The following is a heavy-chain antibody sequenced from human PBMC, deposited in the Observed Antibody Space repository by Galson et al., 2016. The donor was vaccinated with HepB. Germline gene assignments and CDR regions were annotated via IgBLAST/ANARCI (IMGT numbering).Heavy chain of an antibody. D-gene: IGHD3-10*01. Sequence: SVKVSCKAYGNTFSNYGISWVRQAPGQGLEWMGWISTYNGNTNYAQQFQGRVTMTTDTFTSIVYMELRSLRSDDTAVYYCAYGSGSYEIRGFDPWGQGTLVTVSS. CDR1: GNTFSNYG. CDR3: AYGSGSYEIRGFDP. V-gene: IGHV1-18*01. J-gene: IGHJ5*02. CDR2: ISTYNGNT.